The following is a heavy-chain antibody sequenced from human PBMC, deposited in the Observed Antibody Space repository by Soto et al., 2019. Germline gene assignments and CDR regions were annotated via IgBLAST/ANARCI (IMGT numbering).Heavy chain of an antibody. Sequence: SVKVSCKSSGSTFSTYTLAWVRQAPGQGLEWVGGIIPIFGTANYPQKFKGRVTITADESTSTAYMELSSLRSEDTAVYYCARSQDSSGYWNSCFDPWGQGTLVTVSS. D-gene: IGHD3-22*01. CDR2: IIPIFGTA. J-gene: IGHJ5*02. CDR1: GSTFSTYT. CDR3: ARSQDSSGYWNSCFDP. V-gene: IGHV1-69*13.